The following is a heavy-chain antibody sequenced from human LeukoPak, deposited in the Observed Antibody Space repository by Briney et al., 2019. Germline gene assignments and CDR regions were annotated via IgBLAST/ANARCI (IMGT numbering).Heavy chain of an antibody. CDR1: GYSFTSYW. J-gene: IGHJ4*02. D-gene: IGHD3-10*01. Sequence: PGESLKISCKGSGYSFTSYWIGWVRQMPGKGLEWMGIIYPGDSDTRYSPSFQGQVTISADKSISTAYLQWSSLKASDTAMYYCARRYYYGSGSLYYFDYWGQGTLVTVSS. CDR3: ARRYYYGSGSLYYFDY. V-gene: IGHV5-51*01. CDR2: IYPGDSDT.